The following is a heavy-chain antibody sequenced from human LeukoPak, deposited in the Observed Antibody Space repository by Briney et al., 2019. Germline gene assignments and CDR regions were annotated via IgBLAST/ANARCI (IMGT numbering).Heavy chain of an antibody. V-gene: IGHV3-23*01. Sequence: GGSLRLSCAASGFTFSSYAMSWVRQAPGKGLEWVSAISGSGGSTYYADSVKGRLTVSRDNSKNTLYLQMNSLRAEDTAIYYCAKGVWSYYDYWGQGTLVTVSS. CDR1: GFTFSSYA. CDR3: AKGVWSYYDY. CDR2: ISGSGGST. D-gene: IGHD1-26*01. J-gene: IGHJ4*02.